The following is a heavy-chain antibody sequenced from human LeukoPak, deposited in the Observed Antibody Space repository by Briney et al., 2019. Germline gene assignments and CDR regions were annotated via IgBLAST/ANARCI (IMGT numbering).Heavy chain of an antibody. Sequence: GESLKISCKGSGYNFTTYWIGWVRQMPGKGLEWMGIIYPGDSDTRYSPSFQGQVTISADKSISTAYLQWSSLKASDTAMDYCARGALYYQSDGYYRPLDYWGQGTLVTVSS. V-gene: IGHV5-51*01. J-gene: IGHJ4*02. D-gene: IGHD3-22*01. CDR1: GYNFTTYW. CDR3: ARGALYYQSDGYYRPLDY. CDR2: IYPGDSDT.